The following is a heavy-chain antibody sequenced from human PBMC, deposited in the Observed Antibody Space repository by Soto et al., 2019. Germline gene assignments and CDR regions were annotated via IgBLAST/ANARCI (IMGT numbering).Heavy chain of an antibody. CDR1: GGAISSYY. CDR3: GRLYCSGGSCSSRDAFDI. V-gene: IGHV4-59*01. Sequence: SETLSLTCTVSGGAISSYYWSWIRQPPGKGLEWIGYIYYSGSTNYNPSLKSRVTISVDTSKNQFSLKLSSVTAADTAVYYCGRLYCSGGSCSSRDAFDIWGQGTMVTVSS. D-gene: IGHD2-15*01. CDR2: IYYSGST. J-gene: IGHJ3*02.